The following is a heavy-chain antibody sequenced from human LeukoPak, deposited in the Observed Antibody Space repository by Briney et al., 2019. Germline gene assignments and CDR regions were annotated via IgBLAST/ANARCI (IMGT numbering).Heavy chain of an antibody. Sequence: SETLSLTCTVSGGSMSNYYWSWIRQPPGKGLDWIGYIYYRGGTNYNPSLKSRVTISLDTSKNQFSLKVSSVTAADTAVYYCARGRYYESSGYFVYYFDYWGQGTLVTVSS. J-gene: IGHJ4*02. CDR1: GGSMSNYY. CDR2: IYYRGGT. CDR3: ARGRYYESSGYFVYYFDY. V-gene: IGHV4-59*01. D-gene: IGHD3-22*01.